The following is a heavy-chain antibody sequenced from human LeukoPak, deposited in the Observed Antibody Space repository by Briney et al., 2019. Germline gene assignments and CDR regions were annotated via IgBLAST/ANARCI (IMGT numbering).Heavy chain of an antibody. Sequence: PSETLSLTCTVSGGSISSYYWSWIRQPPGKGLEWIGEINHSGSTNYNPSLKSRVTISVDTSKNQFSLKLSSVTAADTAVYYCARGGSWYYYDSSGYYYNWFDPWGQGTLVTVSS. D-gene: IGHD3-22*01. CDR2: INHSGST. V-gene: IGHV4-34*01. J-gene: IGHJ5*02. CDR3: ARGGSWYYYDSSGYYYNWFDP. CDR1: GGSISSYY.